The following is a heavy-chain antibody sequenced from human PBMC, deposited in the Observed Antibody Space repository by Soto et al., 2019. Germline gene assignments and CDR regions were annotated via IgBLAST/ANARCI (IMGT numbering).Heavy chain of an antibody. J-gene: IGHJ4*02. Sequence: EVQLVESGGGLVQPGRSLRLSCAASGFTFDDYAMHWVRQAPGKGLEWVSGISWNSGSIGYADSVKGRFTISRDNAKNSLYLQMNSLRAEDTALYYCANDKYGDYAGYFDYWGQGTLVTVSS. CDR3: ANDKYGDYAGYFDY. CDR2: ISWNSGSI. D-gene: IGHD4-17*01. CDR1: GFTFDDYA. V-gene: IGHV3-9*01.